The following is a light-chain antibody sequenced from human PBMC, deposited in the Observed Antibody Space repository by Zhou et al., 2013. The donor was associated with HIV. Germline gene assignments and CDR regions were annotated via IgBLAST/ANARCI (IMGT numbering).Light chain of an antibody. V-gene: IGKV3D-15*01. Sequence: IVLTQSPATLSVSPGERATLSCRASQSVSSNLAWYQQKPGQAPRLLIYGASNRVTGIPVRFSGSGSGTEFTLTISSLQSEDFAVYYCQQYNNWPPWTFGQGTKVEIK. CDR2: GAS. CDR3: QQYNNWPPWT. J-gene: IGKJ1*01. CDR1: QSVSSN.